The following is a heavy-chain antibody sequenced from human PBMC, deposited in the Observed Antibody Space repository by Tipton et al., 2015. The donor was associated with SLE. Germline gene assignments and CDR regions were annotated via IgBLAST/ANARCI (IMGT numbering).Heavy chain of an antibody. Sequence: QLVQSGGGLVQPGGSLRLSCAASGFTFSSYSMNWVRQAPGKGLEWVSYISSSSSTIYYADSVKGRFTISRDNAKHSLYLQMNGLRTEDTALYYCAKDKRNYDILTGYSTFDIWGQGTMVTVSS. CDR1: GFTFSSYS. J-gene: IGHJ3*02. CDR2: ISSSSSTI. V-gene: IGHV3-48*04. D-gene: IGHD3-9*01. CDR3: AKDKRNYDILTGYSTFDI.